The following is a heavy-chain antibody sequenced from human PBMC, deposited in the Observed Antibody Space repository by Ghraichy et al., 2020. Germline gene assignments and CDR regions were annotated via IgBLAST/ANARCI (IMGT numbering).Heavy chain of an antibody. V-gene: IGHV3-74*01. CDR2: ISTDGSST. Sequence: GSLRLSCAASGFTFSTYWMHWVRQAPGKGLVWVSRISTDGSSTTYADSVKGRFTISRDNAKNTLYLQMNSLRAEDTAVYYCAKDQVGEGYWGQGTLVTVSS. CDR3: AKDQVGEGY. D-gene: IGHD1-26*01. CDR1: GFTFSTYW. J-gene: IGHJ4*02.